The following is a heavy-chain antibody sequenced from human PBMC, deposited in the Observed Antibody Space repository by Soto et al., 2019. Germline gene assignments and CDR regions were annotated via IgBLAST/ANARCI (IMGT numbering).Heavy chain of an antibody. CDR3: ARTYYYDSSGPGHFDL. CDR1: GGSISSYY. D-gene: IGHD3-22*01. CDR2: IYYSGST. J-gene: IGHJ2*01. Sequence: SETLSLTCTVSGGSISSYYWSWIRQPPGKGLEWIGYIYYSGSTNYNPSLKSRVTISVDTSKNQFSLKLSSVTAADTAVYYCARTYYYDSSGPGHFDLWGRGTLVPVSS. V-gene: IGHV4-59*01.